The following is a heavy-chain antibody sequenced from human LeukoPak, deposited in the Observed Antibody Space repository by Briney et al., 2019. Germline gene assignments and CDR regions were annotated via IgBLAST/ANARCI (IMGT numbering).Heavy chain of an antibody. J-gene: IGHJ3*02. CDR1: DGSVSSGGYY. V-gene: IGHV4-31*03. CDR3: ARDRRRGDIRI. D-gene: IGHD2-15*01. Sequence: SETLSLTCTVSDGSVSSGGYYWSWTRQHPGKGLEWIGYIYYSGSTYYNPSLKSRVTISVDTSKNQFSLKLSSVTAADTAVYYCARDRRRGDIRIWGQATMVTVSS. CDR2: IYYSGST.